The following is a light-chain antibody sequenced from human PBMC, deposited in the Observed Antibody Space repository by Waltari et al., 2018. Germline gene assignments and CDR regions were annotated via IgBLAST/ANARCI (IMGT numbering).Light chain of an antibody. V-gene: IGKV1-39*01. Sequence: DIQMTQSPSSLSASVGDRVTITCRASQTLTTVSNFLNWYKQKPGSAPRLLIYSASSLQSGGPSRFSGSGSGTHFSLTISDLQPEDFATYFCQQSYTTPITFGGGTRV. CDR3: QQSYTTPIT. CDR1: QTLTTVSNF. CDR2: SAS. J-gene: IGKJ4*01.